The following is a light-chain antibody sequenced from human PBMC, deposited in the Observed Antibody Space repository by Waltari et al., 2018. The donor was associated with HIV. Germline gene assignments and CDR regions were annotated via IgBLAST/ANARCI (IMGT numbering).Light chain of an antibody. CDR2: DVS. V-gene: IGKV1-33*01. Sequence: IQLTQSPSSLSASVGDRITITFQATQHISNYLNWLQQKPGQAHELVIYDVSNLETGVPSRFSGSGSGTHFTFTITSLQPEDIGIFYCQEYDNLRRGFTFGPGT. CDR1: QHISNY. CDR3: QEYDNLRRGFT. J-gene: IGKJ3*01.